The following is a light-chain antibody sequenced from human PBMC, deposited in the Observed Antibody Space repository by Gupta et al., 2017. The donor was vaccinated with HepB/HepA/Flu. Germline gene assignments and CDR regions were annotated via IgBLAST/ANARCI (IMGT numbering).Light chain of an antibody. CDR3: QQSYSTPLT. CDR1: QTISNY. V-gene: IGKV1-39*01. Sequence: DIQMTQSPPSLSASVGDRVTITCRASQTISNYLNWYQQKPGKAPKLLIYGASILESGVPSRFSGSASGTDFTLTISRLQPEDFATYYCQQSYSTPLTFGGGTKVEIK. CDR2: GAS. J-gene: IGKJ4*01.